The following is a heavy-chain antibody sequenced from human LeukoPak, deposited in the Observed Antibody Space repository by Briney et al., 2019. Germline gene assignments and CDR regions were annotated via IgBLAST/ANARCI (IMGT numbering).Heavy chain of an antibody. CDR3: ARGGRSSSWYVY. D-gene: IGHD6-13*01. Sequence: SETLSLTCTVSGGSISSYYWSWIRQPPGKGLEWIGYIYYSGSTNYNPSLKSRVTISVDTSKNQFSLKLSSVTAADTAVYYCARGGRSSSWYVYWGQGTLVTVSS. CDR2: IYYSGST. V-gene: IGHV4-59*01. J-gene: IGHJ4*02. CDR1: GGSISSYY.